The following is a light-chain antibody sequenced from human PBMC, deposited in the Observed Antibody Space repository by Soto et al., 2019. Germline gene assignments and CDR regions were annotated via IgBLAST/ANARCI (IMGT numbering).Light chain of an antibody. Sequence: IHRTQSPSSLSASVGDRVTITCRASQRITTYLNWYQQKPGEAPKLLISTSGTLQRGVPSRFSGSGSGTDFTLTITSLQRADFATYFCQQTYSTPYTFGQGTQLEI. CDR2: TSG. V-gene: IGKV1-39*01. CDR1: QRITTY. CDR3: QQTYSTPYT. J-gene: IGKJ2*01.